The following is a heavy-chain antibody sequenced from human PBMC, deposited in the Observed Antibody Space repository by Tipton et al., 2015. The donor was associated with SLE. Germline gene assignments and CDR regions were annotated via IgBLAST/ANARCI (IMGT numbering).Heavy chain of an antibody. CDR1: GFTFDDYT. CDR3: ARADCYSSGLGAFDI. V-gene: IGHV3-43*01. J-gene: IGHJ3*02. Sequence: GSLRLSCAASGFTFDDYTMHWVRQAPGKGLEWVSLISWDGGSTYYAGSVKGRFTISRDNSKNTLYLQMNSLRAEDTAVYYCARADCYSSGLGAFDIWGQGTMVTVSS. CDR2: ISWDGGST. D-gene: IGHD6-19*01.